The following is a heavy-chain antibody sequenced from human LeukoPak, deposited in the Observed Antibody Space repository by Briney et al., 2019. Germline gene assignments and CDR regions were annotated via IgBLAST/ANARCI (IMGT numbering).Heavy chain of an antibody. CDR1: GFTFSSYA. CDR2: PSGSGGST. CDR3: ARYYDSSGYYWGHFDY. V-gene: IGHV3-23*01. J-gene: IGHJ4*02. Sequence: AGSLSLYCAASGFTFSSYAMSWVRQAQGQRLKWVSAPSGSGGSTYYADSVKGRFTISRDNSKNTLYLEMNSLRAENTAVYYCARYYDSSGYYWGHFDYWGQGTLVTVSS. D-gene: IGHD3-22*01.